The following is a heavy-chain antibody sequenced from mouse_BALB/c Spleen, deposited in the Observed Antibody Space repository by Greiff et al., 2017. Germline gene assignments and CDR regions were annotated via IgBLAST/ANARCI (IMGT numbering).Heavy chain of an antibody. CDR2: IYPGNSDT. J-gene: IGHJ2*01. CDR3: TWMAYRYDPDFDY. CDR1: GYSFTSYW. V-gene: IGHV1-5*01. D-gene: IGHD2-14*01. Sequence: EVQLQQPGAELVKPGASVKMSCKASGYSFTSYWMHWVKQRPGQGLEWIGAIYPGNSDTSYNQKFKGKAKLTAVTSASTAYMELSSLTYEDSAVYYCTWMAYRYDPDFDYWGQGTTLTVSS.